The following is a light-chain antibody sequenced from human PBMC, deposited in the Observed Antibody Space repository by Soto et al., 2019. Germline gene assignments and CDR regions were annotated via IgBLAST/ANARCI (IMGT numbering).Light chain of an antibody. CDR1: QDISNY. CDR2: DAS. CDR3: QQYDNPPLT. Sequence: DIQMTQSPSSLSASVGDRVTITCQASQDISNYLNWYQQKPGKAPKLLIYDASNLETGVPSRFSGSGSGTDFTLTISSLQPEDIATYHCQQYDNPPLTFGQGTKLEIK. J-gene: IGKJ2*01. V-gene: IGKV1-33*01.